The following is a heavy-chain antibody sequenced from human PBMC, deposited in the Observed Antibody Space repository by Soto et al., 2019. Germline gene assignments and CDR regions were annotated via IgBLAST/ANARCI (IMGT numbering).Heavy chain of an antibody. V-gene: IGHV4-59*08. CDR3: TRSHYFDS. CDR2: VYYSGST. CDR1: GGSINNYY. J-gene: IGHJ4*02. Sequence: PSETLSLTCTVSGGSINNYYWSWIRQPPGKGLEWIGHVYYSGSTHYNPSLKSRVTMSVDASRNLFSLKLSSVTAADSAVYFCTRSHYFDSWGQGALVTVSS.